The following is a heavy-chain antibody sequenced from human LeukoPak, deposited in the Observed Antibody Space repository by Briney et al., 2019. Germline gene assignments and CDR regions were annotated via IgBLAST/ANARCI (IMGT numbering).Heavy chain of an antibody. D-gene: IGHD1-26*01. CDR3: ARDVVGATDWFDP. J-gene: IGHJ5*02. CDR2: ISGSGGST. CDR1: GFPFSSYA. V-gene: IGHV3-23*01. Sequence: PGGSLRLSCAASGFPFSSYAMSWVRQAPGKGLEWVSAISGSGGSTYYADSVKGRFTISRDNSKNTLYLQMNSLRAEDTAVYYCARDVVGATDWFDPWGQGTLVTVSS.